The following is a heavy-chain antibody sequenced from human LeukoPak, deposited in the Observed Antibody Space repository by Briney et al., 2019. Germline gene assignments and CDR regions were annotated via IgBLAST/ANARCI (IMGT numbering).Heavy chain of an antibody. CDR3: ARIVPAAHYFDY. CDR1: GYSISSGYY. J-gene: IGHJ4*02. V-gene: IGHV4-38-2*01. CDR2: IYHSGST. Sequence: MASETLSLTCAVSGYSISSGYYWGWIRQPPVKGLEWIGSIYHSGSTYYNPSLKSRVTISVDTSKNQFSLKLSSVTAADTAVYYCARIVPAAHYFDYWGQGTLVTVSS. D-gene: IGHD2-2*01.